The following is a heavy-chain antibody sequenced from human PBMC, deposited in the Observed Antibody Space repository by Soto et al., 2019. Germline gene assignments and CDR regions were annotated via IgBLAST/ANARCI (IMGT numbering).Heavy chain of an antibody. CDR3: ARDLVVAVEGFDP. Sequence: GASVKVSCKASGYTFTSYDIYWVRHATGQGLEWMGWMNPNSGNTGYAQKFQGRVTMTRNTSISTAYMELSSLRSEDTAVYYCARDLVVAVEGFDPWGQGTLVTVSS. V-gene: IGHV1-8*01. J-gene: IGHJ5*02. D-gene: IGHD6-19*01. CDR2: MNPNSGNT. CDR1: GYTFTSYD.